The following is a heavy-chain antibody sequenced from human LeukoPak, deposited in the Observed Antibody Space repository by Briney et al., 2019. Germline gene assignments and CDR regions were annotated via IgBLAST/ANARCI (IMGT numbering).Heavy chain of an antibody. J-gene: IGHJ5*02. CDR3: ARDRYSSSRDQYNWFDP. CDR1: GYTFTSYG. V-gene: IGHV1-18*01. CDR2: ISAYNGNT. Sequence: ASVTVSCKASGYTFTSYGIRWVRQAPGQGLEWMGWISAYNGNTNYAQKLQGRVTMTTDTSTSTAYMELRSLRSDDTAVYYCARDRYSSSRDQYNWFDPWGQGTLVTVSS. D-gene: IGHD6-6*01.